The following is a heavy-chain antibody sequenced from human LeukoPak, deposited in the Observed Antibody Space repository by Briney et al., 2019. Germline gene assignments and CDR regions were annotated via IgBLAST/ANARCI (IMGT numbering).Heavy chain of an antibody. V-gene: IGHV4-34*01. CDR1: GXXFSGYY. J-gene: IGHJ3*02. D-gene: IGHD6-13*01. CDR2: INHSGST. Sequence: SETLSLTCAXXGXXFSGYYWSWIRQPPGKGLEWIGEINHSGSTNYNPSPKSRVTISVDTSKNQFSLKLSSVTAADTAVYYCARANQQLDAFDIWGQGTMVTVSS. CDR3: ARANQQLDAFDI.